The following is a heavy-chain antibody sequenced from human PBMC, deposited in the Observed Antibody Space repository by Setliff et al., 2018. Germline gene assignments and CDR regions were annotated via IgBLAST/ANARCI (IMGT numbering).Heavy chain of an antibody. CDR2: IIPIFGTA. D-gene: IGHD2-21*02. CDR1: GGTFSSYA. V-gene: IGHV1-69*13. J-gene: IGHJ4*02. CDR3: ARARYCGGDCSAYYFDY. Sequence: ASVKVSCKASGGTFSSYAISWVRQAPGQGLERMGGIIPIFGTANYAQKFQGRVTITADESTSTAYMELSSLRSEDTAVYYCARARYCGGDCSAYYFDYWGQGTLVTVSS.